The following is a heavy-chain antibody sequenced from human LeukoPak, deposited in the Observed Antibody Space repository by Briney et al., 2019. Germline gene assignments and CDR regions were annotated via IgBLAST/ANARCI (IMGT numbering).Heavy chain of an antibody. Sequence: GGPLRLSCAASGFTFSSYAMSWVRQAPGKGLEWVSAISGSGGSTYYADSVKGRFTISRDNSKNTLYLQMNSLRAEDTAVYYCAKDHSYDFWSGYSNDAFDIWGQGTMVTVSS. CDR2: ISGSGGST. J-gene: IGHJ3*02. D-gene: IGHD3-3*01. V-gene: IGHV3-23*01. CDR1: GFTFSSYA. CDR3: AKDHSYDFWSGYSNDAFDI.